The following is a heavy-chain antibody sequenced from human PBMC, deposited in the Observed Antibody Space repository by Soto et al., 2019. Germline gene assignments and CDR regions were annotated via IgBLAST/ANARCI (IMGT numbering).Heavy chain of an antibody. CDR2: IYPGDSDT. V-gene: IGHV5-51*01. CDR3: ARAYYYDSSGYYYGGQSGMDV. J-gene: IGHJ6*02. CDR1: GYSFTSYW. Sequence: GEYLKISCKGSGYSFTSYWIGWVRQMPGKGLEWMGIIYPGDSDTRYSPSFQGQVTISADKSISTAYLQWSSLKASDTAMYYCARAYYYDSSGYYYGGQSGMDVWGQGTTVTVSS. D-gene: IGHD3-22*01.